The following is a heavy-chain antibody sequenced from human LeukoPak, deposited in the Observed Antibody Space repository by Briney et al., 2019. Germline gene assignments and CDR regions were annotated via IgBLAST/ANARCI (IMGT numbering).Heavy chain of an antibody. D-gene: IGHD6-25*01. J-gene: IGHJ4*02. CDR1: GFTFSSYA. CDR2: ISGSGGGT. V-gene: IGHV3-23*01. Sequence: GGSLRLSCAASGFTFSSYAMSWVRQAPGKGLEWVSAISGSGGGTYYADSVQGRFTISRDNSKNTLYQQMNSLRAEDTAVYYCAKRGSGYYFDYWGQGTLVTVSS. CDR3: AKRGSGYYFDY.